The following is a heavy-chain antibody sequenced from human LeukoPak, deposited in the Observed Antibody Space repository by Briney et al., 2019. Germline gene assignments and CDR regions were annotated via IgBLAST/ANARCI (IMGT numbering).Heavy chain of an antibody. D-gene: IGHD3-9*01. V-gene: IGHV4-4*09. CDR2: IYSSRTT. CDR1: GGSISTYY. J-gene: IGHJ6*03. Sequence: SETLSLTCTVSGGSISTYYWTWIRQPPGKGLEWIGYIYSSRTTNYNPSLKSRVTISVDTSKNQFSLKLSSVTAADTAVYYCARWYYDILTGYSVDYYYYYMDVWGKGTTVTVSS. CDR3: ARWYYDILTGYSVDYYYYYMDV.